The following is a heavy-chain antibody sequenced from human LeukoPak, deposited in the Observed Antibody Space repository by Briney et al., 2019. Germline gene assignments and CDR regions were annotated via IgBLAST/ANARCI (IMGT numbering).Heavy chain of an antibody. Sequence: PGGSLRLSCAAYGFTFSSYSMNWVRQAPGKGLEWVSSISSSSSYIYYADSVKGRFTISRDNAKNSLYLQMNSLRAEDTAVYYCARSDIVVVPADYWGQGTLVTVSS. CDR2: ISSSSSYI. CDR1: GFTFSSYS. D-gene: IGHD2-2*01. CDR3: ARSDIVVVPADY. J-gene: IGHJ4*02. V-gene: IGHV3-21*01.